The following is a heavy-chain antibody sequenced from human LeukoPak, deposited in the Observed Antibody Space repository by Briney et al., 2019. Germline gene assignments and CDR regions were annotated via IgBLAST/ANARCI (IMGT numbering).Heavy chain of an antibody. D-gene: IGHD5-12*01. V-gene: IGHV3-48*01. J-gene: IGHJ4*02. CDR1: GFTFSSYS. Sequence: GGSLRLSCAASGFTFSSYSMNWVRQAPGKGLEWVSYISSSSSTIYYADSVKGRFTISRDNAKNSLYLQMNSLRAEDTAVYYCAIVATRGSLDSWGQGTLVTVSS. CDR2: ISSSSSTI. CDR3: AIVATRGSLDS.